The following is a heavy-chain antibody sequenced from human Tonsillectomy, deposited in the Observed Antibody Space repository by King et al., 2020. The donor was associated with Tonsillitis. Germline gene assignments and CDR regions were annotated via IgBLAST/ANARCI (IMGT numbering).Heavy chain of an antibody. V-gene: IGHV3-30*04. J-gene: IGHJ4*02. Sequence: VQLVESGGGVVQPGRSLRLSCAASGFIFSSYAINWVRQAPGKGLEWVAVISYDGSNQYYADSVKGRFTISRDDSKKTLYLQMNSLRAEDTAVYYCARDYKWSDGYNYAYWGQGTLVTVSS. CDR2: ISYDGSNQ. CDR3: ARDYKWSDGYNYAY. CDR1: GFIFSSYA. D-gene: IGHD5-24*01.